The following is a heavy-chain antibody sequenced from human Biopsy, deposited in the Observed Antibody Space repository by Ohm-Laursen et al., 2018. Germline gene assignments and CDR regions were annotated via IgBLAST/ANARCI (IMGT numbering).Heavy chain of an antibody. Sequence: GTLSLTCPVSGGSISNYYCAWIRQSPGKGLEWIGYIYHTGSANYNPSLMSRVTLSLDTSKNQFSLRLTSVTAADTAVYYCASHDSSGWWFFDNWGQGTLVTVS. CDR3: ASHDSSGWWFFDN. CDR1: GGSISNYY. V-gene: IGHV4-59*01. CDR2: IYHTGSA. J-gene: IGHJ4*02. D-gene: IGHD6-19*01.